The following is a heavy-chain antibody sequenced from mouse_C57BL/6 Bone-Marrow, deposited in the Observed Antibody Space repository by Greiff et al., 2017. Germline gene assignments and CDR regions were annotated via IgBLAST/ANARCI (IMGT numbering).Heavy chain of an antibody. D-gene: IGHD1-3*01. CDR2: IDPSDSYT. J-gene: IGHJ3*01. V-gene: IGHV1-69*01. Sequence: QVQLQQPGAELVMPGASVKLSCKASGYTFTSYWMHWVKQRPGQGLEWIGEIDPSDSYTNYNQKFKGKSTLTVDKSSSTAYMQLSSLTSEDSAVYYCARSKLKQAWFAYWGQGTLVTVSA. CDR1: GYTFTSYW. CDR3: ARSKLKQAWFAY.